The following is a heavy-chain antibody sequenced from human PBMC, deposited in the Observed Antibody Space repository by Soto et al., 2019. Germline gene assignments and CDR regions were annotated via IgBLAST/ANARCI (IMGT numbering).Heavy chain of an antibody. V-gene: IGHV4-59*11. Sequence: SETLSLTCTVSGGSISTHYWNWVRQPPGKGLEWIGYIDYKGNTKYNPSLKSRVTTSVDTSNNQFSLNLSSVTAADTAVYYCARDYYGDYYFDRWGQGIRVTVSS. J-gene: IGHJ5*02. CDR3: ARDYYGDYYFDR. D-gene: IGHD4-17*01. CDR2: IDYKGNT. CDR1: GGSISTHY.